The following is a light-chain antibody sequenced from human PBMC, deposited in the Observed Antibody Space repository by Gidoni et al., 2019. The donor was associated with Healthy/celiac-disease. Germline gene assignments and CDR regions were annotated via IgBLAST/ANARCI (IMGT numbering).Light chain of an antibody. V-gene: IGLV2-23*02. Sequence: QAALTQPASVSGSPGPSITLSCTGTSSDVGSYNLVSWYQQHPGKAPNLMIYEVSNRPSGVPNRFSGSKSGNTAALTISGLQAEDEADYYCCSYAGSSTYAVFGGGTQPTVL. CDR2: EVS. CDR1: SSDVGSYNL. CDR3: CSYAGSSTYAV. J-gene: IGLJ7*01.